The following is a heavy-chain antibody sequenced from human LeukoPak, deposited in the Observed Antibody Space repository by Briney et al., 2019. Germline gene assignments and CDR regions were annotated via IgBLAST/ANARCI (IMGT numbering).Heavy chain of an antibody. V-gene: IGHV1-2*06. CDR3: ARQRGGGYDFDS. CDR2: INPSNGVT. J-gene: IGHJ4*02. D-gene: IGHD6-13*01. Sequence: AASVKVSCKASGYTFSGYYIHWVRQAPGQGPEWMGRINPSNGVTSYAQKFRDRVTMTRDTSITTADMELSRLRSDDTATYYGARQRGGGYDFDSWGQGTLVTVSS. CDR1: GYTFSGYY.